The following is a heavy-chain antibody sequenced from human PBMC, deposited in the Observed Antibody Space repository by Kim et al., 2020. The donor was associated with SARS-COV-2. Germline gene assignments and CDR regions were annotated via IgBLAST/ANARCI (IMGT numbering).Heavy chain of an antibody. CDR1: GFTFSSYA. CDR2: ISGSGGST. J-gene: IGHJ4*02. Sequence: GGSLRLSCAASGFTFSSYAMSWVRQAPGKGLEWVSAISGSGGSTYYADSVQGRFTISRDNSKNTLYPQMNSLRAEDTAVYYCAKVGQWAVTPVDYWGQGTLVTVSS. D-gene: IGHD2-21*02. CDR3: AKVGQWAVTPVDY. V-gene: IGHV3-23*01.